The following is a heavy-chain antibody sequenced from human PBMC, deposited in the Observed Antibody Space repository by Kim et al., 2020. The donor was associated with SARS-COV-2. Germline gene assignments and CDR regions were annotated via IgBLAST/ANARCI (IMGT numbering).Heavy chain of an antibody. CDR2: INHSGST. CDR1: GGSFSGYY. V-gene: IGHV4-34*01. D-gene: IGHD3-3*01. Sequence: SETLSLTCAVYGGSFSGYYWSWIRQPPGKGLEWIGEINHSGSTNYNPSLKSRVTISVDTSKNQFSLKLSSVTAADTAVYYCARSTVRSGYSYYYYYGMDV. CDR3: ARSTVRSGYSYYYYYGMDV. J-gene: IGHJ6*01.